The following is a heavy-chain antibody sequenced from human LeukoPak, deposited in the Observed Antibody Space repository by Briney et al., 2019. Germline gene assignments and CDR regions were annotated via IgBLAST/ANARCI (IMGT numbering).Heavy chain of an antibody. V-gene: IGHV3-23*01. Sequence: GGSLRLSCAASGFTFRSYAMSWVRQAPRKGLEWVSAVGGSGGDTYYADSVQGRFTISRDNSRNTLYLQMSSLRAEDTAVYYCAKDSGAYRFFDYWGQGTLVTVSS. CDR1: GFTFRSYA. J-gene: IGHJ4*02. CDR3: AKDSGAYRFFDY. D-gene: IGHD1-26*01. CDR2: VGGSGGDT.